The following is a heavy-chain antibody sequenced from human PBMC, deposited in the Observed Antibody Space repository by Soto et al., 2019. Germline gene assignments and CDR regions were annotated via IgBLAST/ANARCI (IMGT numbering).Heavy chain of an antibody. Sequence: GGSLGLSCAVSGLTFSSYAMSWVRQGTGKGLEWVSTISGSGGSTYYADSVKGRFTISRDNSRDTLCLQMNNLRAEDTAVYYCAKDRGSGWYSDFDYWGPGTLVTVSS. J-gene: IGHJ4*02. V-gene: IGHV3-23*01. CDR2: ISGSGGST. CDR1: GLTFSSYA. D-gene: IGHD6-19*01. CDR3: AKDRGSGWYSDFDY.